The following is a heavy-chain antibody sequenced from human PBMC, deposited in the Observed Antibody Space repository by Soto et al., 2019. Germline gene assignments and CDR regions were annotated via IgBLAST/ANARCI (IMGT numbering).Heavy chain of an antibody. D-gene: IGHD1-26*01. V-gene: IGHV3-53*01. J-gene: IGHJ3*01. CDR3: ARSTHVHRLLVDF. Sequence: EVQLVDSGGDLIHPGGSLRLSCVASGFTVTSNYMNWVRQAPGKGLEWVSVMYSGGSRYYADSVKGRFTVSRDNSKNTVYLQMNDLRVEDTAIYYCARSTHVHRLLVDFWGRGTVVSVSS. CDR1: GFTVTSNY. CDR2: MYSGGSR.